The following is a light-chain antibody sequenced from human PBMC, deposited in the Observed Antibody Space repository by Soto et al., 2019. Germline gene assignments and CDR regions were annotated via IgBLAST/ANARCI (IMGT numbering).Light chain of an antibody. Sequence: EVVLTQSPATLSLSPGERAILSCRASHSVENYFAWYQQKPGQTPRLLIYDASNRATGIPARFSGSGSETDFTLTMSSLEPEDFAVYYCQQRKHWPPLTFGGGTKVEMK. J-gene: IGKJ4*01. CDR3: QQRKHWPPLT. CDR2: DAS. CDR1: HSVENY. V-gene: IGKV3-11*01.